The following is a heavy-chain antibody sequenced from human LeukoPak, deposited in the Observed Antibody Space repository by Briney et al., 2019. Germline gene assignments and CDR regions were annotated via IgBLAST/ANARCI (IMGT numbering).Heavy chain of an antibody. CDR1: GFTFSDYW. D-gene: IGHD1-1*01. V-gene: IGHV3-21*01. CDR3: VRGRDWNPDYYDY. CDR2: ISSSGDSL. Sequence: PGGSLRLSCAASGFTFSDYWMSWVRQAPGKGLEWVSSISSSGDSLYYVDSVKGRFTISRDNAKNSLYLRMNSLRADDTAVYYCVRGRDWNPDYYDYWGQGTRVTVSS. J-gene: IGHJ4*02.